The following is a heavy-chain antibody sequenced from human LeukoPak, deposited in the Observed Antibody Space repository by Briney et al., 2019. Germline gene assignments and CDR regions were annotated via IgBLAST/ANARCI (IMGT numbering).Heavy chain of an antibody. Sequence: SETLSLTRTVSGGSISSYYWSWIRQPPGKGLEWIGYIYYSGSTNYNPSLKSRVTISVDTSKNQFSLKLSSVTAADTAVYYCARVPFDRYSGYDSNWFDPWGQGTLVTVSS. CDR2: IYYSGST. CDR1: GGSISSYY. D-gene: IGHD5-12*01. V-gene: IGHV4-59*01. J-gene: IGHJ5*02. CDR3: ARVPFDRYSGYDSNWFDP.